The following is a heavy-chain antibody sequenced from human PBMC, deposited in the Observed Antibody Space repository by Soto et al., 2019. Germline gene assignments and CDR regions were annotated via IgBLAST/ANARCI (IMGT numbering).Heavy chain of an antibody. D-gene: IGHD3-16*02. Sequence: SETLSLTCTVSGYSISSGYNWGWIRQPPGKGLEWIGSIHHSGTTHYNPSLKSRVTILVDMSKNQFSLKLTSVTAADTAVYYCARGSRAWELSTSDAFDIWGQGTMVTIS. V-gene: IGHV4-38-2*02. CDR1: GYSISSGYN. J-gene: IGHJ3*02. CDR3: ARGSRAWELSTSDAFDI. CDR2: IHHSGTT.